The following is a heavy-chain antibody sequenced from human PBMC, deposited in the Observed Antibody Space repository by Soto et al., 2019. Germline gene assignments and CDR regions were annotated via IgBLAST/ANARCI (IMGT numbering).Heavy chain of an antibody. V-gene: IGHV3-23*01. CDR3: AKDGLWSSSWGGMDV. Sequence: EVPLLESGGGLVQPGGSLRLSCAASGFTFSSYAMSWVRQAPGKGLEWVSAISGSGGSTYYADSVKGRFTISRDNSKNTLYLQMNSLRAEDTAVYYCAKDGLWSSSWGGMDVWGQGTTVTVSS. J-gene: IGHJ6*02. CDR1: GFTFSSYA. CDR2: ISGSGGST. D-gene: IGHD6-13*01.